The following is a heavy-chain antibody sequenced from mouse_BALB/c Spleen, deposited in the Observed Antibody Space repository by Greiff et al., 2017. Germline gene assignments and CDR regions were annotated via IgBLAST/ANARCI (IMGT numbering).Heavy chain of an antibody. J-gene: IGHJ4*01. CDR3: ARQNYYGSGYEGYYAMDY. D-gene: IGHD1-1*01. Sequence: EVKLVESGGGLVKPGGSLKLSCAASGFAFSSYDMSWVRQTPEKRLEWVAYISSGGGSTYYPDTVKGRFTISRDNAKNTLYLQMSSLKSEDTAMYYCARQNYYGSGYEGYYAMDYWGQGTSVTVSS. V-gene: IGHV5-12-1*01. CDR1: GFAFSSYD. CDR2: ISSGGGST.